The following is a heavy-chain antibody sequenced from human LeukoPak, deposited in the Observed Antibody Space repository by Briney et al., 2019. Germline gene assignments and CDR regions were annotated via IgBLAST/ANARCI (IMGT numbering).Heavy chain of an antibody. J-gene: IGHJ4*02. CDR3: AKDRLREWPATGGFDY. CDR2: IRYDGSNK. V-gene: IGHV3-30*02. CDR1: GFTFSSYG. Sequence: QSGGSLRLSCAASGFTFSSYGMHWVRQAPGKGLEWVAFIRYDGSNKYYADSVKGRFTISRDNSKNTLYLQMNSLRAEDTAVYYCAKDRLREWPATGGFDYWGQGTLVTVSS. D-gene: IGHD3-3*01.